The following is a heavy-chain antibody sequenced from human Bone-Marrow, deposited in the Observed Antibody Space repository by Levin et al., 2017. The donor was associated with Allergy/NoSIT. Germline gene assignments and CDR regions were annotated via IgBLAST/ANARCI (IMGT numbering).Heavy chain of an antibody. CDR1: GFTFSSYY. D-gene: IGHD6-19*01. J-gene: IGHJ4*02. Sequence: GGSLRLSCAGSGFTFSSYYIHWVRQAPGKGLEWVSRIDSDGTSTVYADSVKGRFTISRDNAKNTVYLQMNSLRAADTALYYCTKFPDGSGRDYWGQGTLVTVSS. CDR2: IDSDGTST. V-gene: IGHV3-74*01. CDR3: TKFPDGSGRDY.